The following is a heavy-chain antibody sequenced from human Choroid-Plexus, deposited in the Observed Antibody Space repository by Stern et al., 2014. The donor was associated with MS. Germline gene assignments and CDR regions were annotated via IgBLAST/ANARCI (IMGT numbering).Heavy chain of an antibody. V-gene: IGHV3-30*18. CDR3: AKDRQYLTYFFDH. D-gene: IGHD2/OR15-2a*01. J-gene: IGHJ5*02. CDR1: GFTLGSCA. Sequence: QVQLVESGGGVVQPGRPLRLSCVASGFTLGSCAMHWVRQAPGKGLEWVAGVSYDGSNKYYADSVKGRFTISRVNSQNTLYMQMSSLRPEDTAVYYCAKDRQYLTYFFDHWGQGSLVTVSS. CDR2: VSYDGSNK.